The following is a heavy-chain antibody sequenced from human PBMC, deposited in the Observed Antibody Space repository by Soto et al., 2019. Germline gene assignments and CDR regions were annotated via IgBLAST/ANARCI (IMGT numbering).Heavy chain of an antibody. D-gene: IGHD3-22*01. CDR3: ASLGLLGDYYDSSGYYRHFDY. V-gene: IGHV3-33*01. Sequence: VGSLRLSCAASGFTFSSYGMHWVRQAPGKGLEWVAVIWYDGSNKYYADSVKGRFTISRDNSKNTLYLQMNSLRAEDTAVYYCASLGLLGDYYDSSGYYRHFDYWGQGTLVTVSS. CDR2: IWYDGSNK. J-gene: IGHJ4*02. CDR1: GFTFSSYG.